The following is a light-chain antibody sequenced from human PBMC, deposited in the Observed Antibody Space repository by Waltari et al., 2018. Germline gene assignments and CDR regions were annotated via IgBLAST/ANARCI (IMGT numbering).Light chain of an antibody. V-gene: IGKV3-15*01. CDR3: QHYNKLPLT. CDR1: QSVGSS. CDR2: GAS. J-gene: IGKJ4*01. Sequence: EIVMTQSPAILSVSPGEGATLSCRASQSVGSSLAWYQQKPGQAPRPLIFGASTRATGIPARFSGSGSGTEFTLSITSLQSEDSALYFCQHYNKLPLTFGGGTKVVIK.